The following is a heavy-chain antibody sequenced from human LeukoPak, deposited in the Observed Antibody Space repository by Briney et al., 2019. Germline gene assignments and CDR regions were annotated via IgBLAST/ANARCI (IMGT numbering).Heavy chain of an antibody. D-gene: IGHD3-22*01. CDR1: GGSFSGYY. CDR2: ITRTGRI. V-gene: IGHV4-34*01. Sequence: SETLSLTCAVYGGSFSGYYWSWIRQPPEKGLDWIGEITRTGRINYNPALKGRVTMSLDTSKNQFSLELSSMTAADTAVYYCARQITMIDYWGQGTLVTVSS. CDR3: ARQITMIDY. J-gene: IGHJ4*02.